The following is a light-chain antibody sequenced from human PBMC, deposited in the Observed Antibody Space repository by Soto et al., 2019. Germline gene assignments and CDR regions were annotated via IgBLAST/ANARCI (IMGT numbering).Light chain of an antibody. CDR1: SSSIGNNY. CDR3: TSWDSSLSVVM. Sequence: QSVLTQPPSVSAAPGQKVTISCSGTSSSIGNNYVSWYQQFPRTAPKLLIYDNNKRHSGIPDRFSGSKSGTSATLGITGLQTGDEADYYCTSWDSSLSVVMFGGGTKLTVL. CDR2: DNN. J-gene: IGLJ3*02. V-gene: IGLV1-51*01.